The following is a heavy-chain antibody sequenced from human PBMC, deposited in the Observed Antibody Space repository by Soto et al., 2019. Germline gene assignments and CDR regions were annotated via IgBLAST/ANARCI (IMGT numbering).Heavy chain of an antibody. CDR2: VIPIFGTP. J-gene: IGHJ6*02. CDR3: ARAQGGSSSLDIYYYYYYGMDV. V-gene: IGHV1-69*01. CDR1: GGTFRTYA. D-gene: IGHD2-15*01. Sequence: QVQLVQSGAEVKKPGSSVKVSCKAPGGTFRTYAISWVRQAPGQGLEWLGGVIPIFGTPKYAQKFQSRVTITADESTSTGCMELRSLRSEDTAVYYCARAQGGSSSLDIYYYYYYGMDVWGQGTTVTVSS.